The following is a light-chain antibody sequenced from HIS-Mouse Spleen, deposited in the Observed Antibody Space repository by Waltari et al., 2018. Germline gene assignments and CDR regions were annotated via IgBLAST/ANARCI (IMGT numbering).Light chain of an antibody. CDR2: RNN. J-gene: IGLJ3*02. V-gene: IGLV1-47*01. CDR1: SSNIGSNY. CDR3: AAWDDSLSGPWV. Sequence: QSVLTQPPSASGTPGQRVTISCSGSSSNIGSNYVYWYQTLPGTAPKLLIYRNNQRPSGVPDRFSGSKSGTSASLAISGLRSEDEADYYCAAWDDSLSGPWVFGGGTKLTVL.